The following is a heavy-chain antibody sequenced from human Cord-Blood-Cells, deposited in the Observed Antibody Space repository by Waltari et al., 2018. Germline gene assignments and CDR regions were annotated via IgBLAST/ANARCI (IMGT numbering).Heavy chain of an antibody. CDR2: IYWDDDK. J-gene: IGHJ3*02. D-gene: IGHD1-26*01. CDR1: GFPLSTSGVG. Sequence: QITLKASGPTLVKPTQTLTLPCTFSGFPLSTSGVGVGWIRQPPGKALEWLALIYWDDDKRYSPSLKSRLTITKDTSKNQVVLTMTNMDPVDTATYYCAPYGIVGATDAFDIWGQGTMVTVSS. V-gene: IGHV2-5*02. CDR3: APYGIVGATDAFDI.